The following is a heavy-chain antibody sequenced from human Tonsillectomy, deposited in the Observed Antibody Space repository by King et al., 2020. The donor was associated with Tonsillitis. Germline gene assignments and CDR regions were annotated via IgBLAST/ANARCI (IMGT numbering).Heavy chain of an antibody. CDR2: IIPMYGPL. CDR1: VGTFSSHV. V-gene: IGHV1-69*01. J-gene: IGHJ6*03. Sequence: VQLVQSGAEVKRPGSSVKVSCKASVGTFSSHVFSWVRQAPGQGLEWIGGIIPMYGPLTYAQNFRGRVKITADESTSTAYMELSSLRPEDTAVYYCSLLEDYYMDVWGTGTTVTVSS. CDR3: SLLEDYYMDV. D-gene: IGHD5-24*01.